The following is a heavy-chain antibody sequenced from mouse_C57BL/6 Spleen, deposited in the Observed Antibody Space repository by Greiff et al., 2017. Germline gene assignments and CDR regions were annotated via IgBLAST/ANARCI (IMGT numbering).Heavy chain of an antibody. D-gene: IGHD1-1*01. CDR3: VCVNYGSSFFAY. Sequence: VQLQQSGPELVKPGASVKISCKASGYTFTDYYMNWVKQSHGKSLEWIGDINPNNGGTSYNQKFKGKATLTVDKSSSTAYMELRSLTSEDSAVYYCVCVNYGSSFFAYWGQGTLVTVSA. CDR2: INPNNGGT. J-gene: IGHJ3*01. V-gene: IGHV1-26*01. CDR1: GYTFTDYY.